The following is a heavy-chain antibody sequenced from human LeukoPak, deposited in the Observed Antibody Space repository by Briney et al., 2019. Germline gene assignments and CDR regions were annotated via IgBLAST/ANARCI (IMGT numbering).Heavy chain of an antibody. CDR2: INWNGGST. CDR1: GFTFDDYG. D-gene: IGHD2-2*01. Sequence: PGGSLRLSCAASGFTFDDYGMSWVRQAPGKGLEWVSGINWNGGSTGYADSVKGRFTISRDNAKNSLYLQMNSLRAEDTALYYCARPGEGYCSSTSCYELAFDIWGQGTMVTVSS. CDR3: ARPGEGYCSSTSCYELAFDI. V-gene: IGHV3-20*04. J-gene: IGHJ3*02.